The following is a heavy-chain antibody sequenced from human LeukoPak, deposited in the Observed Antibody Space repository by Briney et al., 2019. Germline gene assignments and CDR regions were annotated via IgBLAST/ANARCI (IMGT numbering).Heavy chain of an antibody. CDR3: ARLTPNLRGLYYYYYYMDV. J-gene: IGHJ6*03. D-gene: IGHD4-17*01. CDR2: IYYSGST. Sequence: PSETLSLTCTVSGGSISSYYWSWIRQPPGKGLEWIGYIYYSGSTNYNPSLKSRVTISVDTSKNQFSLKLSSVTAADTAVYYCARLTPNLRGLYYYYYYMDVWGKGTTVTVSS. V-gene: IGHV4-59*01. CDR1: GGSISSYY.